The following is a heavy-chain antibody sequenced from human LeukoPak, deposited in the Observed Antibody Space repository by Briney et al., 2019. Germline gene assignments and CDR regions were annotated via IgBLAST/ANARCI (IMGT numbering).Heavy chain of an antibody. D-gene: IGHD1-1*01. CDR2: IGTASDT. CDR1: GFTFSSYA. J-gene: IGHJ6*03. Sequence: PGGSLRLSCAASGFTFSSYAMSWVRQPTGQGLEWVSTIGTASDTYYPGSVEGRFTLSRDNAKNSLYLQMNSLTAGDTAVYYCARGPPRGKYYYMDVWGKGTTVTVSS. V-gene: IGHV3-13*01. CDR3: ARGPPRGKYYYMDV.